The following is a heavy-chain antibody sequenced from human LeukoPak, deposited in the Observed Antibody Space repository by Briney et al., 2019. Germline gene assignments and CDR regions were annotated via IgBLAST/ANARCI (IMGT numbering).Heavy chain of an antibody. CDR1: GYTFTSYG. D-gene: IGHD2-2*01. V-gene: IGHV1-18*01. CDR3: ARYHDIVVVPAAFPPTYYFDY. J-gene: IGHJ4*02. Sequence: ASVKVSCKASGYTFTSYGIIWVRQAPGQGLEWMGWISAYNGNTNYAQKLQGRVTMTTDTSTSTAYMEPRSLRSDDTAVYYCARYHDIVVVPAAFPPTYYFDYWGQGTLVTASS. CDR2: ISAYNGNT.